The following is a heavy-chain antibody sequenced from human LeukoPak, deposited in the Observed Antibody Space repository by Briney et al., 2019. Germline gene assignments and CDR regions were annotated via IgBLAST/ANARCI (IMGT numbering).Heavy chain of an antibody. J-gene: IGHJ4*02. CDR1: GFAFDIYA. V-gene: IGHV3-23*01. D-gene: IGHD1-1*01. CDR2: ISAGGSST. Sequence: GGSLKLSWAASGFAFDIYAMTWVRQAPGKGLEGVSGISAGGSSTYYADSVKGRFTISRDNSKNTVYLQMNSLRGEDTAVYYCAKDPRGSLERRGHFDFWGQGTLVTVSS. CDR3: AKDPRGSLERRGHFDF.